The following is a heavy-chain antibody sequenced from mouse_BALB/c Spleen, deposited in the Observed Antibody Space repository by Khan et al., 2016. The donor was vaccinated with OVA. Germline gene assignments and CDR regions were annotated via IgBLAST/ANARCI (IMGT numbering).Heavy chain of an antibody. CDR3: ARGYEFFPY. CDR1: GYSFTVYY. D-gene: IGHD2-12*01. CDR2: VNPNNGDT. Sequence: VQLKESGPDLVKPGASVKISCKASGYSFTVYYMTWVKQSHGKSPEWIGRVNPNNGDTNYNQNFKGKAILTVDKSSNTAYMELRSLTSEDSAVFYCARGYEFFPYWGQGTLVPVSA. V-gene: IGHV1-26*01. J-gene: IGHJ3*01.